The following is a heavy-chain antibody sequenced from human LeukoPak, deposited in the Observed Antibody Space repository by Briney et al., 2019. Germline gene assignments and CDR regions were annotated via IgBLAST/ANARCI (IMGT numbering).Heavy chain of an antibody. CDR2: IYHGDSDT. CDR1: GYSFTSYW. V-gene: IGHV5-51*01. J-gene: IGHJ6*03. CDR3: ARIEYSSSSHFYYYYYYMDV. Sequence: GESLKISCKGSGYSFTSYWNGWVRQMPGKGLEWMGIIYHGDSDTRYGPSFQGQVTISADKSISTAYLQWSSLKASDTAMYYCARIEYSSSSHFYYYYYYMDVWGKGTTVTVSS. D-gene: IGHD6-6*01.